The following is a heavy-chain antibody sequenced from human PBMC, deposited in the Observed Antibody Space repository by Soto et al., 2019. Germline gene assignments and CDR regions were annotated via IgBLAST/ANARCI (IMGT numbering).Heavy chain of an antibody. J-gene: IGHJ5*02. CDR2: INAGNGNT. Sequence: ASVKVSCKASGYTFTSYAMHWVRQAPGQRLEWMGRINAGNGNTKYSQKFQGRVTITRDTSASTAYMELSSLRSEDTAVYYCARETDYGDYNWFDPWGQGTLVTVSS. V-gene: IGHV1-3*01. CDR1: GYTFTSYA. CDR3: ARETDYGDYNWFDP. D-gene: IGHD4-17*01.